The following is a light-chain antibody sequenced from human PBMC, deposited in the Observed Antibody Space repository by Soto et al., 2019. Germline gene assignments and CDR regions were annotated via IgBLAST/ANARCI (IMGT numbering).Light chain of an antibody. V-gene: IGKV3D-20*02. CDR1: QSVSSSY. CDR3: QQRSDWFT. J-gene: IGKJ5*01. CDR2: GAS. Sequence: IVLALSPGTLSLSRGERATLSCRASQSVSSSYLAWYQQKPGQAPRLLIYGASSRATGIPVRFSGSGSGTDFTLTISSLEPEDFGLYYCQQRSDWFTFGQGTRLEIK.